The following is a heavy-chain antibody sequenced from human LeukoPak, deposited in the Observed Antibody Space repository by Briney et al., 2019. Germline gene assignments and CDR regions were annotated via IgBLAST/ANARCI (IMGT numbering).Heavy chain of an antibody. CDR1: GGSISSGSYY. CDR3: ARDLAAAGFDY. D-gene: IGHD6-13*01. J-gene: IGHJ4*02. V-gene: IGHV4-61*02. Sequence: SSETLPLTCTVSGGSISSGSYYWSWIRQPAGKGLEWIGRVYTSGSTNYNPSLKSRVTISVDTSKNQFSLKLSSVTAADTAVYYCARDLAAAGFDYWGQGTLVTVSS. CDR2: VYTSGST.